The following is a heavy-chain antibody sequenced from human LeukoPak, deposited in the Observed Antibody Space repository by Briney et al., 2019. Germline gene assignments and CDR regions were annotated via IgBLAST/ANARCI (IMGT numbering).Heavy chain of an antibody. D-gene: IGHD2-21*02. CDR1: GFTFSNYA. J-gene: IGHJ3*02. CDR3: ARVGKYCGGDCYRDAFDI. CDR2: ISSDGNNK. V-gene: IGHV3-30-3*01. Sequence: PGGSLRLSCAASGFTFSNYAIHWVRQAPGKGLEWVAVISSDGNNKYYGDSVKGRFTISRDNFKNTLYLQMNSLSAEDTAVYYCARVGKYCGGDCYRDAFDIWGQGTMVTVSS.